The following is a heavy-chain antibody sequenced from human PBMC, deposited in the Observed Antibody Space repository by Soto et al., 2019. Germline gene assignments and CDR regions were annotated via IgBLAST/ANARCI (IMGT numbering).Heavy chain of an antibody. V-gene: IGHV1-24*01. J-gene: IGHJ6*02. Sequence: QVPLVQSGAEVKKPGASVKVSCKVSGYTLTELSMHWVRQAPGKGLEWMGGFDPEDGETIYAQKFQGRVTMTEDTSTDTAYMELSSLRSEDTAVYYCATDFTRGAAIRPSHYYYYGMDVWGQGTTVTVSS. CDR1: GYTLTELS. CDR2: FDPEDGET. D-gene: IGHD2-2*01. CDR3: ATDFTRGAAIRPSHYYYYGMDV.